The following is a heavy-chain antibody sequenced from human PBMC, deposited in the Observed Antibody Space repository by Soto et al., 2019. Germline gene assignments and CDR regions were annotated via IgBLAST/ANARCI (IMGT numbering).Heavy chain of an antibody. D-gene: IGHD2-2*01. CDR2: ISYDGSNK. CDR3: AKDDSTHFDY. J-gene: IGHJ4*02. CDR1: GFTFSSYG. V-gene: IGHV3-30*18. Sequence: LRLSCAASGFTFSSYGMHWVRQAPGKGLEWVAVISYDGSNKYYADSVKGRFTISRDNSKNTLYLQMNSLRAEDTAVYYCAKDDSTHFDYWGQGTLVTVSS.